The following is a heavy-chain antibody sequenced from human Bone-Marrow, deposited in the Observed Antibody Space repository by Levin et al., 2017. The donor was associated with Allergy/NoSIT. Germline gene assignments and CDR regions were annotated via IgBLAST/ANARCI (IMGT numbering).Heavy chain of an antibody. J-gene: IGHJ4*02. CDR1: GFSFSSYG. CDR3: AGDKDVAGTFGFDH. CDR2: IWFDGSNR. D-gene: IGHD1/OR15-1a*01. V-gene: IGHV3-33*01. Sequence: AGGSLRLSCAASGFSFSSYGTHWVRQAPGKGLEWVAGIWFDGSNRLYGDSVKGRFTISRDNSNNTLYLQMDSLRADDTATYYGAGDKDVAGTFGFDHWGQGTLVIVSS.